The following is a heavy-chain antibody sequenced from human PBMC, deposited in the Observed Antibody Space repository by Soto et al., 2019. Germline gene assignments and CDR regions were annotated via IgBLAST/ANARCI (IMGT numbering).Heavy chain of an antibody. CDR2: IYYSGST. CDR3: ARPSPRYCSGGSCLEFPDAFDI. CDR1: GGSISSSSYY. J-gene: IGHJ3*02. V-gene: IGHV4-39*01. Sequence: SETLSLTCNVSGGSISSSSYYWGWIRQPPGKGLEWIGSIYYSGSTYYNLSLKNRVTISVDTSKNQFSLKLSSVTAADTAVYYCARPSPRYCSGGSCLEFPDAFDIWGQGTMVTVSS. D-gene: IGHD2-15*01.